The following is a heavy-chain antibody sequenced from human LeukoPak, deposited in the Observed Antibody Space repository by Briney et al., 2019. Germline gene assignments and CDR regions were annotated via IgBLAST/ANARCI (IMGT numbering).Heavy chain of an antibody. J-gene: IGHJ4*02. D-gene: IGHD3-10*01. CDR2: ISKNSDYT. CDR3: AIWYFYGSGSYYRPFDY. CDR1: GFTFSDYY. Sequence: GGSLRLSCAVSGFTFSDYYMTWILQTPGKGLEWVSDISKNSDYTNYADSVKGRFTISRDNAKNSMYLQMNSLRAEDTAVYYCAIWYFYGSGSYYRPFDYWGQGTLVTVSS. V-gene: IGHV3-11*03.